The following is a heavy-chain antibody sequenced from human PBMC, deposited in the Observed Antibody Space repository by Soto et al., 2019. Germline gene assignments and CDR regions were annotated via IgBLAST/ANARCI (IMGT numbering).Heavy chain of an antibody. CDR2: TYYRSRWYS. V-gene: IGHV6-1*01. D-gene: IGHD1-1*01. CDR1: GDSVSSSSVA. CDR3: AKYTLGGNYNYGVDV. Sequence: SQTLSLTCVISGDSVSSSSVAWNWVRQSPSRGLEWLGRTYYRSRWYSDFAVSVRGRIVINADTSKNQFSLQLNSVTPEDTAVYYCAKYTLGGNYNYGVDVWGQGTTVTVSS. J-gene: IGHJ6*02.